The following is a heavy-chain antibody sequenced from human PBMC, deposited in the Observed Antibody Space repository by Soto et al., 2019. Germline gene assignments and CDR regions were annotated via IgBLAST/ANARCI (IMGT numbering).Heavy chain of an antibody. D-gene: IGHD3-10*01. V-gene: IGHV3-33*01. CDR3: ASSPYGSGSYRPGVPYFFDY. CDR1: GFTFSSYG. CDR2: IWYDGSNK. J-gene: IGHJ4*02. Sequence: GGSLRLSCAASGFTFSSYGMHWVRQAPGKGLEWVAVIWYDGSNKYYADSVKGRFTISRDNSKNTLYLQMNSLRAEDTAVYYCASSPYGSGSYRPGVPYFFDYWGQGTLVTVSS.